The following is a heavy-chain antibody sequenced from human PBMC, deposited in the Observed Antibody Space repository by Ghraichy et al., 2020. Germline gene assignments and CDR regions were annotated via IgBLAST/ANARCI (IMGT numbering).Heavy chain of an antibody. V-gene: IGHV3-53*01. J-gene: IGHJ6*03. D-gene: IGHD6-13*01. CDR2: IYSGGST. CDR3: ARVYSSSWYARYYYYYYMDV. Sequence: GGSLRLSCAASGFTVSSNYMSWVRQAPGKGLEWVSVIYSGGSTYYADSVKGRFTISRDNSKNTLYLQMNSLRAEDTAVYYCARVYSSSWYARYYYYYYMDVWSKGTTVTV. CDR1: GFTVSSNY.